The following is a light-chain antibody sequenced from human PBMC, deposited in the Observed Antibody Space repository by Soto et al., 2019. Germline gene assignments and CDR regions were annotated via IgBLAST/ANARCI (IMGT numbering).Light chain of an antibody. J-gene: IGKJ2*01. V-gene: IGKV3-15*01. CDR3: QQYGDWPPET. Sequence: EIVLTQSPVTLSLSPGERATLSCRASRSFASSYLGWYQQKPGQPPRLLIYAASTRATGVPARFSGSGSATEFTLSISSLQSEDVAVYYCQQYGDWPPETFGQGTKVDIK. CDR2: AAS. CDR1: RSFASSY.